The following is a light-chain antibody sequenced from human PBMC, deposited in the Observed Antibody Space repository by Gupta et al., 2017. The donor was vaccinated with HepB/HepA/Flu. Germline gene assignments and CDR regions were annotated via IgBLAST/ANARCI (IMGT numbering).Light chain of an antibody. CDR3: SSYTSSSTLGV. Sequence: LPQPASVSGSPGPPITISCTGTSSDVGGYNYVSWYQQHPGKAPKLMIYDVSNRPSGVSNRFSGSKSGNTASLTSAGLQAEDEADYYCSSYTSSSTLGVFGTGTKVTVL. CDR2: DVS. V-gene: IGLV2-14*03. CDR1: SSDVGGYNY. J-gene: IGLJ1*01.